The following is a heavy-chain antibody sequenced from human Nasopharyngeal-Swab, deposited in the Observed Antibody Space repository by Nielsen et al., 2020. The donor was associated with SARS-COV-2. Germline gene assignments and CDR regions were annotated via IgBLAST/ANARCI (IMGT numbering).Heavy chain of an antibody. D-gene: IGHD4-23*01. CDR2: ISGSGGST. J-gene: IGHJ3*02. V-gene: IGHV3-23*01. Sequence: GGSLRLSCAASGFTLSSYAMSWVRQAPGKGLEWVSAISGSGGSTYYADSVKGRFTISRDNSKNTLYLQMNSLRAEDTAVYYCAKSFGRIRWYENAFDIWGQGTMVTVSS. CDR3: AKSFGRIRWYENAFDI. CDR1: GFTLSSYA.